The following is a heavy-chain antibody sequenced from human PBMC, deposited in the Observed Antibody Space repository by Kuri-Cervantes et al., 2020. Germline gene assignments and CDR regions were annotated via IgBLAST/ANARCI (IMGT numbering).Heavy chain of an antibody. CDR1: GGSISSGDYY. CDR3: ASRTDYGDLADAFDI. Sequence: LRLSCTVSGGSISSGDYYWSWIRQPPGKGLEWIGYIYYSGSTYYNPPLKSRVTISVDTSKNQFSLKLSSVTAADTAVYYCASRTDYGDLADAFDIWGQGTMVTVSS. V-gene: IGHV4-30-4*01. CDR2: IYYSGST. D-gene: IGHD4-17*01. J-gene: IGHJ3*02.